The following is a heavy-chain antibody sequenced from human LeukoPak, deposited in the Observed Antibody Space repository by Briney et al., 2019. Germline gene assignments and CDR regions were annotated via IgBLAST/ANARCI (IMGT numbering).Heavy chain of an antibody. CDR2: ISYDGSNK. CDR3: ARDLWNDDVGLGGSFDY. CDR1: GFTFSSYA. J-gene: IGHJ4*02. Sequence: GRSLRLSCAASGFTFSSYAMHWVRQAPGKGLEWVAVISYDGSNKYYADSVKGRFTISRDNSKNTLYLQMNSLRAEDTAVYHCARDLWNDDVGLGGSFDYWGQGTLVTVSS. V-gene: IGHV3-30*04. D-gene: IGHD1-1*01.